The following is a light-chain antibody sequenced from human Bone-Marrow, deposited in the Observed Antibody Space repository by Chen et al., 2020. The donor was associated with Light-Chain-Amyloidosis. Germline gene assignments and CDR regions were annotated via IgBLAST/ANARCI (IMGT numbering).Light chain of an antibody. Sequence: EIVLTPSPGTLSLSAGERATLSCRASQSVSDNFLAWYQQKPGQAPRLLIYAASRRATGIPDVFSGSGSGTDFTLTISRLEPEDFAVYYCQQYGNSPWTFGQGTKVEIK. CDR3: QQYGNSPWT. CDR2: AAS. J-gene: IGKJ1*01. CDR1: QSVSDNF. V-gene: IGKV3-20*01.